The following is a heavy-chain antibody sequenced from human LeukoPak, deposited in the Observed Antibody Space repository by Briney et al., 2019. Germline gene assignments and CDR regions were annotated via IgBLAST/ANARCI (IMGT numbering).Heavy chain of an antibody. CDR3: ARDWGVSARPGYMDV. Sequence: SETLSLTCSVSGYSISSGYYWGWIRQPPGKGLEWIGSIYHSENTYYNPSLKSRVTISVDTSKNQFSLRLSSVTAADTAVYYCARDWGVSARPGYMDVWGKGTTVTVSS. D-gene: IGHD6-6*01. J-gene: IGHJ6*03. V-gene: IGHV4-38-2*02. CDR2: IYHSENT. CDR1: GYSISSGYY.